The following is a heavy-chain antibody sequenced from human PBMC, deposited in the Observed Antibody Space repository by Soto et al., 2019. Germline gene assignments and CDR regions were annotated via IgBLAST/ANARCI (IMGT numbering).Heavy chain of an antibody. CDR1: GGTFSSYA. J-gene: IGHJ6*02. CDR3: ARDSSVVVPAAMRDYYYYYGMDV. V-gene: IGHV1-69*13. CDR2: IIPIFGTA. D-gene: IGHD2-2*01. Sequence: ASVKVSCKAAGGTFSSYAISWVRQVPGQGLEWMGGIIPIFGTANYAQKFQGRVTITADESTSTAYMELSSLRSEDTAVYYCARDSSVVVPAAMRDYYYYYGMDVWGQGTTVTVSS.